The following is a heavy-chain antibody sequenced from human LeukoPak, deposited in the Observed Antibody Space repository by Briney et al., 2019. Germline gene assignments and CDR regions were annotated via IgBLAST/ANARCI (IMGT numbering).Heavy chain of an antibody. CDR2: ISYDGSNK. CDR1: GFTFSSYG. V-gene: IGHV3-30*03. Sequence: GGSLRLSCAASGFTFSSYGMHWVRQAPGKGLEWVAVISYDGSNKYYADSVKRRFTISRDNSKNTLYLQMNSLRAEDTAVYYCAVLGSYSSSWYYYYYGMDVWGQGTTVTVSS. J-gene: IGHJ6*02. CDR3: AVLGSYSSSWYYYYYGMDV. D-gene: IGHD6-13*01.